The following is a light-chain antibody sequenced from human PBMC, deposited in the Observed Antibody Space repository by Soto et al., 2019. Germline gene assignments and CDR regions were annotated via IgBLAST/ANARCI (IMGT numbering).Light chain of an antibody. V-gene: IGKV1-39*01. Sequence: DIQMTQSPSSLSAAIGDRVTITCRASQSIKNYLNWYQHKPGAAPKLLIFGASNSESGVPSRFSGSGSGTEFTLSISSLQPEDFATYYCQQGYSTTPITFGQGTRVEIK. J-gene: IGKJ5*01. CDR2: GAS. CDR1: QSIKNY. CDR3: QQGYSTTPIT.